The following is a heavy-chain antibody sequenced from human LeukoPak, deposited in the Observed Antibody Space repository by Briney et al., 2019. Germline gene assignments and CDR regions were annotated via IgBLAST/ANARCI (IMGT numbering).Heavy chain of an antibody. CDR2: IRPDGSAV. CDR1: GFSIHQSS. D-gene: IGHD3/OR15-3a*01. J-gene: IGHJ3*01. CDR3: AKFGLPYSIDL. V-gene: IGHV3-7*01. Sequence: PGGSLRLSWKASGFSIHQSSMSWVRQAPGKGLGWVASIRPDGSAVFYVDSVKGRFTFSRDNAKNSLDLQMNSLRAEDTALYYCAKFGLPYSIDLWGQGTMVTVSS.